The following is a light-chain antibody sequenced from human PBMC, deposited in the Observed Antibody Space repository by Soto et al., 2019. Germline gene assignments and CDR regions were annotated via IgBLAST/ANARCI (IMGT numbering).Light chain of an antibody. CDR1: QSLSGGY. J-gene: IGKJ5*01. CDR2: IAS. Sequence: EIVLTQSPGILSLSPGERATLSCRASQSLSGGYLAWFQQKPGQTPRLLIYIASNRATGIPDRFSGSGSGTDFTLTISRLEPEDFVVYYCQQNGSLPITFGQGTRLEIK. CDR3: QQNGSLPIT. V-gene: IGKV3-20*01.